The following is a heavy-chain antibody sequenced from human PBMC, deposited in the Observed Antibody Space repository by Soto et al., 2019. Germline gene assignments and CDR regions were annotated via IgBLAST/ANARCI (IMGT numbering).Heavy chain of an antibody. D-gene: IGHD2-21*02. V-gene: IGHV3-7*01. CDR1: GFTFSSYW. Sequence: TGGSLRLSCAASGFTFSSYWMSWVRQSPGKGLEWVANIKQDGSEKYYVDSVKGRFTISRDNAKNSLYLQMNSLRAEDTAVYYCAREVVVVTAIDWFDPWGQGTLVTVSS. CDR3: AREVVVVTAIDWFDP. J-gene: IGHJ5*02. CDR2: IKQDGSEK.